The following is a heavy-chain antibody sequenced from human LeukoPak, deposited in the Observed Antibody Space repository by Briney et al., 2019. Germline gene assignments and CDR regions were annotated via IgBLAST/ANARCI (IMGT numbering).Heavy chain of an antibody. J-gene: IGHJ4*02. CDR3: ARDALAGEKPEYFFDY. CDR1: GFTFSSYG. CDR2: IGRGIT. V-gene: IGHV3-48*04. Sequence: GGSLRLSCAASGFTFSSYGMHWVRQAPGKGLEWVSHIGRGITYADSVKGRFTISRDSAKNSVYLQMNSLRAEDTAVYYCARDALAGEKPEYFFDYWGQGTLVTVSS. D-gene: IGHD2/OR15-2a*01.